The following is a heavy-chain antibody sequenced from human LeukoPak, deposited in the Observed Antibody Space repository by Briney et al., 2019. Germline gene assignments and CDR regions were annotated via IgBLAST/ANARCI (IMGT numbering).Heavy chain of an antibody. CDR3: AKGGKWDVTPFDY. CDR2: ISGGGGST. J-gene: IGHJ4*02. Sequence: GGSLRLSCAASGFTFTSYSMNWVRQAPGKGLEWVSTISGGGGSTYYADSVKGRFTISRDNSKNMLYLQVNSLRAEDTAVYYCAKGGKWDVTPFDYWGQGTLVTVSS. D-gene: IGHD1-26*01. V-gene: IGHV3-23*01. CDR1: GFTFTSYS.